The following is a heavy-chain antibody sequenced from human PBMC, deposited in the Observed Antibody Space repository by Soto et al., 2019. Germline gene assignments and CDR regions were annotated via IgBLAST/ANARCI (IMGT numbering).Heavy chain of an antibody. CDR3: AKDRQSYCGSGGGYYKAGGDY. Sequence: EVQLLVSGGGLVQPGGSLRLSCAASGLTFSTYAMSWVRQAPGRGLEWVSSITGNGATTYYTDSVKGRFIISRDNSKNVLFQQMNSLSAADTALYYGAKDRQSYCGSGGGYYKAGGDYWGQGTLVTVSS. J-gene: IGHJ4*02. V-gene: IGHV3-23*01. CDR1: GLTFSTYA. CDR2: ITGNGATT. D-gene: IGHD3-10*01.